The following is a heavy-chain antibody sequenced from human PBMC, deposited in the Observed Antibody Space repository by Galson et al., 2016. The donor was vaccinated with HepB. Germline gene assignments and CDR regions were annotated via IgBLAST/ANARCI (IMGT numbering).Heavy chain of an antibody. V-gene: IGHV3-48*02. CDR3: ARGLYYNSFDL. J-gene: IGHJ3*01. CDR2: ISSSEITI. D-gene: IGHD3-3*01. CDR1: GFTFSSYS. Sequence: SLRLSCAASGFTFSSYSMNWVRQAPGKGLEWVSYISSSEITIYYADSVKGRFTISRDNARDSVWLQMNSLRDDDTAVYYCARGLYYNSFDLWGQGTMVTVSS.